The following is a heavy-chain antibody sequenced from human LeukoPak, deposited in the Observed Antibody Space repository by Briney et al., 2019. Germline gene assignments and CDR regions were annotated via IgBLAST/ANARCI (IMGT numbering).Heavy chain of an antibody. V-gene: IGHV4-34*01. CDR3: AREIGSAARGR. CDR1: GGSFSGYY. CDR2: INHSGST. J-gene: IGHJ4*02. Sequence: PSETLSLTCAVYGGSFSGYYWSWIRQPPGKGLEWIGEINHSGSTNYNPSLKSRVTISVDTSKNQFSLKLSSVTAADTAIYYCAREIGSAARGRWGQGTLVTVSS. D-gene: IGHD6-13*01.